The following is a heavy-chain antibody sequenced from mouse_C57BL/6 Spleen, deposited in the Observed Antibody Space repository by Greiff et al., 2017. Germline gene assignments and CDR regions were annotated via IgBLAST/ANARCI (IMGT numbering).Heavy chain of an antibody. J-gene: IGHJ2*01. Sequence: EVKLMESGGGLVKPGGSLKLSCAASGFTFSDYGMHWVRQAPEKGLEWVAYISSGGSTIYYEDTVKGRFTISRDNAKNTLFLQMTSLGSEDTAMYYCARDYYGSSSDFDYWGQGTTLTVSS. CDR2: ISSGGSTI. D-gene: IGHD1-1*01. CDR3: ARDYYGSSSDFDY. CDR1: GFTFSDYG. V-gene: IGHV5-17*01.